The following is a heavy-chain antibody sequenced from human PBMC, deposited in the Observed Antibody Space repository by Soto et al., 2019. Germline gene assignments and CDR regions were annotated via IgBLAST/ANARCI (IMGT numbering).Heavy chain of an antibody. CDR3: ARARYYDNWYFDL. Sequence: QVQLQESGPGLVKPSETLSLTCTVSGGSISSYYWSWIRQPPGKGLEWIGYIYYSGSTNYNPSLKSRVTLSVDTSKNQFSLKLSSVTAADTAVYYCARARYYDNWYFDLWGRGTLVTVSS. D-gene: IGHD3-22*01. CDR1: GGSISSYY. J-gene: IGHJ2*01. CDR2: IYYSGST. V-gene: IGHV4-59*01.